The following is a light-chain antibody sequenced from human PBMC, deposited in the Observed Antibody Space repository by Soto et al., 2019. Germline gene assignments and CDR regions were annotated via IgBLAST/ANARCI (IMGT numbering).Light chain of an antibody. Sequence: EIVMTQSPATLSVSPGERATLSCRASQSVSSKLAWYQQKPGQAPRLLSYGASTRATGIPARFSGSGSGTEFTLTISSLQPEDFALYYGQQYKTWPHQTFGQGTKVEIK. CDR2: GAS. CDR1: QSVSSK. CDR3: QQYKTWPHQT. J-gene: IGKJ1*01. V-gene: IGKV3-15*01.